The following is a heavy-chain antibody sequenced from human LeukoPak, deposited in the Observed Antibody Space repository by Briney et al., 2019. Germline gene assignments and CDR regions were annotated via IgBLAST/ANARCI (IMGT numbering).Heavy chain of an antibody. V-gene: IGHV1-2*02. J-gene: IGHJ6*03. CDR3: ARVAARPLWYYYYYMDV. Sequence: ASVKVSCKASGYTFTSYYMHWVRQAPGQGLEWMGWINPNSGGTNYAQKFQGRVTMTRDTSISTAYMELSRLRSDDTAVYYCARVAARPLWYYYYYMDVWGKGTTVTVSS. CDR1: GYTFTSYY. CDR2: INPNSGGT. D-gene: IGHD6-6*01.